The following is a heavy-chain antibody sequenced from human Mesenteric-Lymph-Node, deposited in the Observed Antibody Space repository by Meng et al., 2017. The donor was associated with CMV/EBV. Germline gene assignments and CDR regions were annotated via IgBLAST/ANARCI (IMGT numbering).Heavy chain of an antibody. Sequence: GSLRLSCTVSGGSISTETYYWAWIRQPPGKGLEWLTVVYYTGNTYQNPSLKSRVSTSVDTSKDQFFLTLNSVTAADTAVYFCAKEDSGGVGIFDVWGQGTMVTVSS. D-gene: IGHD1-14*01. V-gene: IGHV4-39*07. J-gene: IGHJ3*01. CDR1: GGSISTETYY. CDR2: VYYTGNT. CDR3: AKEDSGGVGIFDV.